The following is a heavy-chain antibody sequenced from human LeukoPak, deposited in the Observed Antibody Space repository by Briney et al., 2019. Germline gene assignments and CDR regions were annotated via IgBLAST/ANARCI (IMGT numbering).Heavy chain of an antibody. D-gene: IGHD3-10*01. CDR2: INHSGST. V-gene: IGHV4-34*01. Sequence: KTGGSLRLSCAASAFTFSSYGMSWVRQAPGKGLEWIGEINHSGSTNYNPSLKSRVTISVDTSKNQFSLKLSSVTAADTAVYYCARDRGNKYWGQGTLVTVSS. J-gene: IGHJ4*02. CDR3: ARDRGNKY. CDR1: AFTFSSYG.